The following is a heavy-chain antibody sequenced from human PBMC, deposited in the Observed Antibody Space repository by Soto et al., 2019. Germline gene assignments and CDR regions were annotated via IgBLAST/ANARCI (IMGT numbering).Heavy chain of an antibody. CDR1: GDSISSPHYY. Sequence: SETLSLTCTVSGDSISSPHYYWTWIRQPPGKGLEWVGYIYYTGNNFYHPALKSRVAMSVDPSTNQFSLKLASVTDADTAVYFCAREPKQNYDSSPWNGGFDSWGPGTLVTVSS. D-gene: IGHD3-22*01. V-gene: IGHV4-30-4*01. J-gene: IGHJ4*02. CDR3: AREPKQNYDSSPWNGGFDS. CDR2: IYYTGNN.